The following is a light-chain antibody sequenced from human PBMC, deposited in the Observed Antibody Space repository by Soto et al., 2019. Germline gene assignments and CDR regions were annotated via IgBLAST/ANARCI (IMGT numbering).Light chain of an antibody. CDR1: NSDVGDYNY. J-gene: IGLJ1*01. CDR2: EVS. Sequence: QSALTQPASVSGSPGQSITISCTGTNSDVGDYNYVSWYQQHPGKAPKLIIYEVSKRPSGVPDRFSGSKSGNTASLTVSGLQAEDEADYYCSSFTGASTIFGTGTKLTVL. V-gene: IGLV2-14*01. CDR3: SSFTGASTI.